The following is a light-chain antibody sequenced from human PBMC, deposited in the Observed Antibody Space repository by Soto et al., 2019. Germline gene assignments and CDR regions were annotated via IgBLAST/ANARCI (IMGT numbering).Light chain of an antibody. CDR3: TSYTRDTALV. J-gene: IGLJ1*01. V-gene: IGLV2-14*01. CDR1: SSDVGTYNY. CDR2: EVS. Sequence: QSVLTQPASVSGSPGQSITISCTGTSSDVGTYNYVSWYQHHPGKAPKLIIYEVSNRPSGVSNRFPGSKSGSTASLTISGLQAEDEADYHCTSYTRDTALVFGTGTKVTVL.